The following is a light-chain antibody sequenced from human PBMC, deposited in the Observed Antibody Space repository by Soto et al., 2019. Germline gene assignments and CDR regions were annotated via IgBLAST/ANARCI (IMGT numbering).Light chain of an antibody. J-gene: IGLJ1*01. CDR2: EVS. V-gene: IGLV2-14*01. Sequence: QSALTQPASVSGSPGQSITISCTGTSSDVGGYNYVSWYQQHPGKAPKLMIYEVSNRPSGVSNRFSGSTSGNTASLTISGLQAEDEADYYGSSYTSSSTSFVVGTGTQLTVL. CDR1: SSDVGGYNY. CDR3: SSYTSSSTSFV.